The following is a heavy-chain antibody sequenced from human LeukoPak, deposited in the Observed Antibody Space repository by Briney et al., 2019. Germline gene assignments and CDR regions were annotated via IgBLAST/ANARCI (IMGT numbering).Heavy chain of an antibody. CDR1: GGSISSYY. CDR2: IYYSGST. V-gene: IGHV4-59*01. J-gene: IGHJ6*02. CDR3: ARVLPRFVNYYYGMDV. D-gene: IGHD3-10*01. Sequence: SETLSLTCTVSGGSISSYYWSWIRQPPGKGLEWIGYIYYSGSTNYNPSLKSRVTISVDTSKNQFSLKLSSVTAADTAVYYCARVLPRFVNYYYGMDVWGQGTTVTVSS.